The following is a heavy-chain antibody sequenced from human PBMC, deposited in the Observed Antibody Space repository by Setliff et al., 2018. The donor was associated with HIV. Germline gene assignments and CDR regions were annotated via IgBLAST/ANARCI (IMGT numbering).Heavy chain of an antibody. J-gene: IGHJ5*02. CDR1: GFTFSGYR. Sequence: GGSLRLSCAAAGFTFSGYRMNWVRQAPGKGLEWVSVISGSGDITYYRESVKGRFTVSRDNSKNTLYLQMNSLRAEDTAVYYCARDSSIVVVVAATPDLRFDPWGQGTLVAVS. CDR2: ISGSGDIT. D-gene: IGHD2-15*01. CDR3: ARDSSIVVVVAATPDLRFDP. V-gene: IGHV3-23*01.